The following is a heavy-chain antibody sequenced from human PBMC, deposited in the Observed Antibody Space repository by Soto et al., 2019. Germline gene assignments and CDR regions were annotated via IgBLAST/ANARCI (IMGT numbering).Heavy chain of an antibody. J-gene: IGHJ5*02. D-gene: IGHD6-19*01. CDR3: ARDYLDSSGWRPGWFDP. CDR2: TYYRSKWYN. V-gene: IGHV6-1*01. Sequence: QVQLQQSGPGLVKPSQTLSLTCAISGDSVSSNSAAWNWIRQSPSRGLEWLGRTYYRSKWYNDYAVSVKSRITINPDTSKTQFSLQLNSVTPEDTAVYYCARDYLDSSGWRPGWFDPWGQGTLVTVSS. CDR1: GDSVSSNSAA.